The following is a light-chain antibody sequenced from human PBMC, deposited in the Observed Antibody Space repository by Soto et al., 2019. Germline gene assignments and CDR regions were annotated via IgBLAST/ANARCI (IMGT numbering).Light chain of an antibody. V-gene: IGLV2-11*01. CDR1: SSDVGGYNY. Sequence: QSVLTQPRSVSGSPGQSVTISCTGTSSDVGGYNYVSWYQQHPGKAPKIIIYDVTKRPSGVPDRFSASKSGNTASLTISGLRTEDEASYYCCSYAGSYSFLFGGGTKLTVL. J-gene: IGLJ2*01. CDR2: DVT. CDR3: CSYAGSYSFL.